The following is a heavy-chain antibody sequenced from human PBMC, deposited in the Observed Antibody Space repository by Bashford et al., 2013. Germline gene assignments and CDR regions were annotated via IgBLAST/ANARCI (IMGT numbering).Heavy chain of an antibody. V-gene: IGHV4-59*08. Sequence: SETLSLTCTVSGGSIRSYYWSWIRQPPGKGLEWIGYIYYSGSTNYNPSLKSRVTISVDTSKNQFSLKLSSVTAADTAVYYCARHGGVVATIQRPLDIWGKAQWSPSPQ. J-gene: IGHJ3*02. CDR2: IYYSGST. CDR1: GGSIRSYY. CDR3: ARHGGVVATIQRPLDI. D-gene: IGHD5-12*01.